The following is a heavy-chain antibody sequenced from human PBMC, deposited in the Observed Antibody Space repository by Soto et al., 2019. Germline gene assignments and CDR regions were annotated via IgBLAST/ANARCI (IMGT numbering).Heavy chain of an antibody. Sequence: ASVKVSCKASGYTFTSYGISWVRQAPGQGLEWMAWINPYNGNTKYAEKFLGRVTVTTDTSTATAYMEVRSLTSDDTAVFYCARVGVGLAAPRVWPYGGQGTPVTVSS. V-gene: IGHV1-18*01. J-gene: IGHJ4*02. CDR2: INPYNGNT. CDR1: GYTFTSYG. D-gene: IGHD6-13*01. CDR3: ARVGVGLAAPRVWPY.